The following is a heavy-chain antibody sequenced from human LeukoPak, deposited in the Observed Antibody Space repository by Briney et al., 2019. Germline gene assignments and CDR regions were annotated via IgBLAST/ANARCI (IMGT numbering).Heavy chain of an antibody. J-gene: IGHJ4*02. CDR2: IKSKTDGGTT. CDR1: GFTFSDHY. V-gene: IGHV3-15*01. Sequence: PGGSLRLSCAASGFTFSDHYMDWVRQAPGKGLEWVGRIKSKTDGGTTDYAAPVKGRFTISRDDSKNTLYLQMNSLNTEDTAVYYCTRGAWLRYFFDYWGQGTLVTVSS. D-gene: IGHD5-24*01. CDR3: TRGAWLRYFFDY.